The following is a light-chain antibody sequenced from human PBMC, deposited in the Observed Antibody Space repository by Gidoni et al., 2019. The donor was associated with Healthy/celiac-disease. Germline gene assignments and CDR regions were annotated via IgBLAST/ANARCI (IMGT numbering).Light chain of an antibody. Sequence: DIQITQSPSSLSASVGDRVTITCRASQSISSYLNWYQQKPGKAPKLLIYAASSLQSGVPSRFSGSGSGTDFTLTISSLQPEDFATYYCKQSYSTPPYTLGQGTKLEIK. J-gene: IGKJ2*01. V-gene: IGKV1-39*01. CDR1: QSISSY. CDR3: KQSYSTPPYT. CDR2: AAS.